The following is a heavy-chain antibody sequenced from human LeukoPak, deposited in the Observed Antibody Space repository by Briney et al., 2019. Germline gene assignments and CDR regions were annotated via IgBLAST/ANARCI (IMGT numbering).Heavy chain of an antibody. CDR2: IYYSRST. D-gene: IGHD3-22*01. J-gene: IGHJ3*02. V-gene: IGHV4-59*08. CDR1: GGSISSYY. CDR3: ASSDSSGYGVYAFDI. Sequence: PSETLSLTCTVSGGSISSYYWSWIRQPPGKGLEWIGYIYYSRSTNYNPSLKSRVTISVDTSKNQFSLKLSSVTAADTAVYYCASSDSSGYGVYAFDIWGQGTMVTVSS.